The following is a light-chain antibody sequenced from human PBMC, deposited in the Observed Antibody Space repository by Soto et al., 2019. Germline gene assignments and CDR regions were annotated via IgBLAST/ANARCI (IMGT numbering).Light chain of an antibody. CDR3: QQHDNVPPWT. J-gene: IGKJ1*01. CDR2: DAS. V-gene: IGKV1-33*01. CDR1: HDIATH. Sequence: DIQMTQSPSSLSASVGDRVTITCRASHDIATHLNWYQQKPGKAPKLLIYDASNLETGVPSRFSGSGSGTDFSFTISGLQPEDVATYYCQQHDNVPPWTFGQGTKVDIK.